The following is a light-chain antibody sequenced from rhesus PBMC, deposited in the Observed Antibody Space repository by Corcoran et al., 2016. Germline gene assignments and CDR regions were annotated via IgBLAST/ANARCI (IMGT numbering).Light chain of an antibody. Sequence: DIQMTQSPSSLSASVGDRVTITCRASQDINSQLNWYQQKPGNAPKPLIYGASSLETGVPSRFSGRGSGTDFIITISSLQPEDFATSYCLQYNSEPFTFGPGTRLYIE. CDR2: GAS. CDR3: LQYNSEPFT. CDR1: QDINSQ. J-gene: IGKJ3*01. V-gene: IGKV1-43*02.